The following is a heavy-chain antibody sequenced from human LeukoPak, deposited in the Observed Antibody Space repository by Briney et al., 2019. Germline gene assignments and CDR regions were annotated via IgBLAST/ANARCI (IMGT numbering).Heavy chain of an antibody. CDR1: GYTFTSYA. Sequence: GASVKVSCKASGYTFTSYAMNWVRQAPGQGLEWMGWINTNTGNPTYAQGFTGRFVFSLDTSVSTAYLQISSLKAEDTAVYYCARESDTAMANWFDPWGQGTRVTVSS. CDR3: ARESDTAMANWFDP. D-gene: IGHD5-18*01. CDR2: INTNTGNP. V-gene: IGHV7-4-1*02. J-gene: IGHJ5*02.